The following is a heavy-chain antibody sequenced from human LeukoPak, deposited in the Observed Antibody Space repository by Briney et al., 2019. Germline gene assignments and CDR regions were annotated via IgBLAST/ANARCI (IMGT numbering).Heavy chain of an antibody. D-gene: IGHD3-22*01. CDR1: GFTFSSYA. V-gene: IGHV3-23*01. Sequence: GGSLSLSCAASGFTFSSYAMSWVRQAPGKGLGWVSAIIGSGGSTYYAASVKGRFTNSRDNAKNSLYLQMNSLRAEDTALYYCAKDIEDYYDSSGLECAFDIWGQGTMVTVSS. CDR2: IIGSGGST. J-gene: IGHJ3*02. CDR3: AKDIEDYYDSSGLECAFDI.